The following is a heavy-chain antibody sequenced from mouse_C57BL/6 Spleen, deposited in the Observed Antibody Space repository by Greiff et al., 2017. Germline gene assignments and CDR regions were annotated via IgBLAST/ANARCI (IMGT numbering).Heavy chain of an antibody. Sequence: QVQLQQPGAELVRPGSSVKLSCKASGYTFTSYWMHWVKQRPLQGLEWIGNIDPSDSDTHYNQKFKDKATLTVDKSANTAYMQLSSLTSEDSAVYYCARWVRRDYAMDYWGQGTSVTVSS. D-gene: IGHD2-14*01. J-gene: IGHJ4*01. V-gene: IGHV1-52*01. CDR3: ARWVRRDYAMDY. CDR2: IDPSDSDT. CDR1: GYTFTSYW.